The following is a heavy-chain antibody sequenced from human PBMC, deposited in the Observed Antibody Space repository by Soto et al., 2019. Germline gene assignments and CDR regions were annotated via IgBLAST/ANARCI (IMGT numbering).Heavy chain of an antibody. CDR2: IFYSGST. D-gene: IGHD1-26*01. CDR1: GGSISSGGYS. V-gene: IGHV4-61*08. CDR3: ARRYGGNFDY. Sequence: PSETLSLTCAVSGGSISSGGYSWSWIRQPPGKGLEWIGYIFYSGSTNYNPSLKSRVTISADTSKNQFSLKLSSVTAADTAVYYCARRYGGNFDYWGQGTLVTVSS. J-gene: IGHJ4*02.